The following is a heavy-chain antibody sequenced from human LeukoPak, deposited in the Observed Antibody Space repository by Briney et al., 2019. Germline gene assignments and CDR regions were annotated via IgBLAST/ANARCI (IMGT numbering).Heavy chain of an antibody. CDR3: ARCSPGDSSNFYAVLQY. CDR2: IIPVFGTT. D-gene: IGHD3-22*01. V-gene: IGHV1-69*06. Sequence: SVKVSCKASGGTFSSYAVSWVRLTPGQGLEWLGGIIPVFGTTTYAQKFQAKVTMTADKSTNTAYLSSLTSDDTAVYYCARCSPGDSSNFYAVLQYWGQGTQVTVST. CDR1: GGTFSSYA. J-gene: IGHJ4*02.